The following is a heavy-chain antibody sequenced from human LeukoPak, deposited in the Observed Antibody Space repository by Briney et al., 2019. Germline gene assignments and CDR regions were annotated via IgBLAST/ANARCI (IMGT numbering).Heavy chain of an antibody. CDR1: GASISSSSYY. D-gene: IGHD5-24*01. Sequence: SETLSLTCTVSGASISSSSYYWAWIRQPPGKGLEWIGSIYSSGNTYYNPSLKSRVIISVDTSKNQFSLRLSSVTAADTAVYYCASAARDGFNYWIYGFWGQGTLLTVSS. J-gene: IGHJ4*02. CDR3: ASAARDGFNYWIYGF. CDR2: IYSSGNT. V-gene: IGHV4-39*01.